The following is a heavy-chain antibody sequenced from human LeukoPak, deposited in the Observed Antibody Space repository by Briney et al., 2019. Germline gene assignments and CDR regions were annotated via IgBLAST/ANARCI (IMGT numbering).Heavy chain of an antibody. CDR1: GYTFTSYD. D-gene: IGHD3-22*01. V-gene: IGHV1-8*01. CDR2: MNPNSGNT. J-gene: IGHJ4*02. CDR3: ARSGGPNYYDSSGYYPN. Sequence: ASVKVSCKASGYTFTSYDINWVRQATGQGLEWMGWMNPNSGNTGYAQKFQGRVTMTRNTSISTAYMELSSLRSEDTAVYYCARSGGPNYYDSSGYYPNWGQGTLVTVSS.